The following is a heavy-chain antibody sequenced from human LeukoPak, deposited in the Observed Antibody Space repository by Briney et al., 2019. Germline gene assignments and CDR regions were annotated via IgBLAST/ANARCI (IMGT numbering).Heavy chain of an antibody. D-gene: IGHD2-15*01. CDR3: AKGELLYYGMDV. V-gene: IGHV3-9*01. Sequence: GGSLRLSCAASGFTFSSYAMHWVRQAPGKGLEWVSGISWNSGSIGYADSVKGRFTISRDNAKNSLYLQMNSLRAEDTALYYCAKGELLYYGMDVWGQGTTVTVSS. J-gene: IGHJ6*02. CDR1: GFTFSSYA. CDR2: ISWNSGSI.